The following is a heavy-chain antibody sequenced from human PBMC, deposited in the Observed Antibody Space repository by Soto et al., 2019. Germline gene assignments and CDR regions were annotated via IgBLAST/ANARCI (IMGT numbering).Heavy chain of an antibody. V-gene: IGHV4-39*07. CDR2: IFYSGST. Sequence: SETLSLTCTVSGGSIISSIYYGVLIRQPPGKGLEWIGSIFYSGSTYYNPSLKSRVTISVDTSKNQFSLKLSSVTAADTAVYYCAKWGYDSSGYYWFDPWGQGTLVTVSS. D-gene: IGHD3-22*01. CDR3: AKWGYDSSGYYWFDP. J-gene: IGHJ5*02. CDR1: GGSIISSIYY.